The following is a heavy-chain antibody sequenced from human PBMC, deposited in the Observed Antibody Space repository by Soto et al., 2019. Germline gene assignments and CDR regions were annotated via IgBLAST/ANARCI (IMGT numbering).Heavy chain of an antibody. CDR2: INRSGST. CDR3: ARGPSMGWFDP. Sequence: PSETLSLTCAVYGGSFSGYYCSWIRQPPGKGLERIGEINRSGSTNYNPSLKSRVTISVDTSKNQFSLKLSSVTAADTAVYYCARGPSMGWFDPWGQGTLVTVSS. J-gene: IGHJ5*02. V-gene: IGHV4-34*01. CDR1: GGSFSGYY. D-gene: IGHD3-10*01.